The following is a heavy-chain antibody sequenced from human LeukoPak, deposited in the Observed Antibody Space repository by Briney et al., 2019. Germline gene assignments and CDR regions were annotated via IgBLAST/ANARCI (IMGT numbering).Heavy chain of an antibody. CDR1: GFTFSSYW. D-gene: IGHD6-19*01. Sequence: GGSLRLSCAASGFTFSSYWMHWVRQAPGKGLEWVSSISSSSSYIYYADSVKGRFTISRDNSKNTLYLQMNSLRAEDTAVYYCAKDGKDYSGWYDNQDYWGQGTLVTVSS. J-gene: IGHJ4*02. CDR2: ISSSSSYI. V-gene: IGHV3-21*01. CDR3: AKDGKDYSGWYDNQDY.